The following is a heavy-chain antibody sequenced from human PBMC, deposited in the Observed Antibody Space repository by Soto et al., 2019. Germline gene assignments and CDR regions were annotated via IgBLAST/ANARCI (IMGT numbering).Heavy chain of an antibody. CDR1: GGTFRSYA. Sequence: SVNVSCKASGGTFRSYAISWVRQARGQGLEWMGGIIPIFGTANYAQKFQGRVTITADESTSTAYMELSSLRSEDTAVYYCARGTGLGTVAPNYYYGMDVWGQGTTVTVSS. CDR2: IIPIFGTA. V-gene: IGHV1-69*13. D-gene: IGHD4-4*01. CDR3: ARGTGLGTVAPNYYYGMDV. J-gene: IGHJ6*02.